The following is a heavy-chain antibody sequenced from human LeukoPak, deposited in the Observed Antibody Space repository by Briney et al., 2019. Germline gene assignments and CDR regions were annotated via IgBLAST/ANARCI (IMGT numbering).Heavy chain of an antibody. CDR1: GFTFSSYA. CDR2: ISYDGSNK. D-gene: IGHD1-26*01. V-gene: IGHV3-30*04. J-gene: IGHJ4*02. CDR3: ARFYANEWALPH. Sequence: GGSLRLSCAASGFTFSSYAMHWVRQAPGKGLEWVALISYDGSNKYYADSVMGRFTISRDNSKNTLSLQVNSLRTEDTAVYYCARFYANEWALPHWGQGTLVTVSS.